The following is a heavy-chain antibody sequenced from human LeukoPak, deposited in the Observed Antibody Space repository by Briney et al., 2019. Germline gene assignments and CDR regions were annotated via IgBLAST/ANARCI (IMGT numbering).Heavy chain of an antibody. J-gene: IGHJ4*02. V-gene: IGHV4-39*02. CDR1: GGSISSSSYY. CDR2: IYYSGST. D-gene: IGHD1-26*01. CDR3: ARDRGPGVGATGYYFHY. Sequence: PSETLSLTCTVSGGSISSSSYYWGWIRQPPGKGLEWIGSIYYSGSTYYNPSLKSRVTISVDTSKNQFSLKLSSVTAADTAVYYCARDRGPGVGATGYYFHYWGQGTPVTVSS.